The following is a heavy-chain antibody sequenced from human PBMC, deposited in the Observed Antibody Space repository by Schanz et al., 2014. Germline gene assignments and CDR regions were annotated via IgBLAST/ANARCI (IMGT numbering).Heavy chain of an antibody. Sequence: EVQLVESGGGLVQPGGSLRLSCAASGFTFSTSTMHWVRQAPGKGLEYVSSISSKGDMTFYGNSVKGRFTISRDNSKNTLYLQVGSLSAEDTAVYFCARDNRYYLFDDWGQGALVTVSS. D-gene: IGHD3-16*02. CDR1: GFTFSTST. CDR2: ISSKGDMT. J-gene: IGHJ4*01. V-gene: IGHV3-64*01. CDR3: ARDNRYYLFDD.